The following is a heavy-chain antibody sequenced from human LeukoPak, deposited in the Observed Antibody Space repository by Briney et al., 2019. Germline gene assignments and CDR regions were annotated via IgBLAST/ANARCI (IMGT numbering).Heavy chain of an antibody. V-gene: IGHV1-8*01. CDR3: ARRLPLSGAPNRGENDY. J-gene: IGHJ4*02. D-gene: IGHD3-10*01. CDR2: MNPNSGNT. Sequence: ASVKVSCKASGYTFTSYDINWVRQATGQGLECMGWMNPNSGNTGYAQKFQGRVTMTRNTSISTAYMELSSLRSEDTAVYYCARRLPLSGAPNRGENDYWGQGTLVTVSS. CDR1: GYTFTSYD.